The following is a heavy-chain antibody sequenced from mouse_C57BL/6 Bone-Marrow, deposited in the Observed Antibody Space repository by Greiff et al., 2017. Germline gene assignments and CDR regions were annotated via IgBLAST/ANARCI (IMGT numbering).Heavy chain of an antibody. CDR2: LSGGGGNT. V-gene: IGHV5-9*01. CDR1: GFTFSSYT. D-gene: IGHD2-5*01. CDR3: ARHNRYSNRQAWFAY. Sequence: EVHLVESGGGLVKPGGSLKLSCAASGFTFSSYTMSWVRQTPEQRLEWVATLSGGGGNTYYPDSVKGRFTLSRDNAKSTLYLQMSSLRVEDTALYYCARHNRYSNRQAWFAYWGQGTLVTVSA. J-gene: IGHJ3*01.